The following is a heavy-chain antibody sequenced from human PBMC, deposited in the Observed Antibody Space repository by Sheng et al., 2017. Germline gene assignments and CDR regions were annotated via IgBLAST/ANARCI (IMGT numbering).Heavy chain of an antibody. CDR3: TRERYETSGYTPPTDY. CDR1: GFTFSSHN. D-gene: IGHD3-22*01. Sequence: EVQLVESGGGLVKPGESLRLSCAASGFTFSSHNMNWVRQAPGKGLEWVSSISSSSSYIYYADSVKGRFTISRDNAENSLYLQMNSLRDEDTAVYYCTRERYETSGYTPPTDYWGQGTLVTVSS. CDR2: ISSSSSYI. J-gene: IGHJ4*02. V-gene: IGHV3-21*01.